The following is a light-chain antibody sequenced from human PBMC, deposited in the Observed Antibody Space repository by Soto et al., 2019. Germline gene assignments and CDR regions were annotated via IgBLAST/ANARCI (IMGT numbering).Light chain of an antibody. V-gene: IGKV3-20*01. J-gene: IGKJ1*01. CDR3: QQYGRSKRWT. Sequence: EVVLTQFPGTLSLSPGERATLSCRASQTITGTYLAWYQQKPGQAPRRLIHGASARATGIPDRFSGGGTGTDFNLNISRVEPEDCAMYYCQQYGRSKRWTFGQGTKVEVK. CDR1: QTITGTY. CDR2: GAS.